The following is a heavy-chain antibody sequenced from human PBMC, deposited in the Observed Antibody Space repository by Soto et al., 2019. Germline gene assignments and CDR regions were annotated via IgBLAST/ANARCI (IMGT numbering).Heavy chain of an antibody. D-gene: IGHD2-15*01. CDR2: ITPIFGTA. Sequence: QVQLVQSGAEVKKPGSSVKVSCKASGGTFSSYAISWVRQAPGQGLKWMGGITPIFGTANYAQKFQGRVTITADESTSTAYMEVGSLRSEDTAVYYCARERSGNPPGMDYWGQGTLVTVSS. CDR3: ARERSGNPPGMDY. CDR1: GGTFSSYA. J-gene: IGHJ4*02. V-gene: IGHV1-69*01.